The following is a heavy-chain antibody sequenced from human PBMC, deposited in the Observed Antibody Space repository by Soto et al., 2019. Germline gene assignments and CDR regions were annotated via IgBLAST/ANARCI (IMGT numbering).Heavy chain of an antibody. J-gene: IGHJ3*02. CDR3: ARASDSGYDYFGSKGYAFDI. CDR2: IYYSGST. V-gene: IGHV4-31*03. Sequence: QVQLQESGPGLVKPSQTLSLTCTVSGGSISSGGYYWSWIRQHPGKGLEWIGYIYYSGSTYYNPSLKSRVTISVDTAKNQFSLKLSSVTAADTAVYYCARASDSGYDYFGSKGYAFDIWGQGTMVTVSS. D-gene: IGHD5-12*01. CDR1: GGSISSGGYY.